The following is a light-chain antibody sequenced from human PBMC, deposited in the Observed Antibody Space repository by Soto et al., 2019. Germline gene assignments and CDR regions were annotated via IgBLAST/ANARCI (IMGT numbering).Light chain of an antibody. CDR2: ANI. CDR3: QSYDSTLSARYV. CDR1: GSNIGAGYD. J-gene: IGLJ1*01. Sequence: QYVLTQPPSVSGAPGQRVTISCTGSGSNIGAGYDVHWYQQRPGAAPKLLISANINRPSGVPDRFSGSKSGTSASLAITGLQADDEGDYYCQSYDSTLSARYVFGTGTKVTVL. V-gene: IGLV1-40*01.